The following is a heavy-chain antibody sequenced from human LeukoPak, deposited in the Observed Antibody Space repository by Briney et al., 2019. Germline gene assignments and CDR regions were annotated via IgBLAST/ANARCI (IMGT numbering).Heavy chain of an antibody. CDR2: ISSNSDYT. J-gene: IGHJ4*02. Sequence: PGGSLRLSCAASGFTFSTYSMNWVRQAPGKGLEWVSSISSNSDYTYYADSVKGRFTISRDNAKNSLYLQMNSLTVEDTAVYYCATDFCIRSETTNDCYLQYWGQGTLVTVSS. D-gene: IGHD2-21*01. CDR3: ATDFCIRSETTNDCYLQY. CDR1: GFTFSTYS. V-gene: IGHV3-21*01.